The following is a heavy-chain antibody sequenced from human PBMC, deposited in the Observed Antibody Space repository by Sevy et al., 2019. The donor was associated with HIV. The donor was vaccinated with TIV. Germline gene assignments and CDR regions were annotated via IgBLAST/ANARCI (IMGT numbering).Heavy chain of an antibody. CDR2: INESGIT. V-gene: IGHV4-34*01. Sequence: SETLSLTRAVHYGSFSGYYWNWIRQVPGKGLEWIGEINESGITYYNPSLKSRVTISVDTSKKQFSLKLNSVTAVDSAVYFCARSPPVVVVPGAPSWFDPWGQGTLVTVSS. CDR1: YGSFSGYY. D-gene: IGHD2-2*01. CDR3: ARSPPVVVVPGAPSWFDP. J-gene: IGHJ5*02.